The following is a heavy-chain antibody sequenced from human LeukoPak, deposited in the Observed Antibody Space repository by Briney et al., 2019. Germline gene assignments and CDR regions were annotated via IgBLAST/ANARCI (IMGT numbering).Heavy chain of an antibody. V-gene: IGHV3-64*01. D-gene: IGHD1-26*01. CDR1: GFTFSSYA. CDR3: ARAAGATTPLFDY. CDR2: ISSNGGST. Sequence: PGGSLRLSCAAPGFTFSSYAMHWVRQAPGKGREYVSAISSNGGSTYYANSVKGRFTISRDNSKNTLYLQMGSLRAEDMAVYYCARAAGATTPLFDYWGQGTLVTVSS. J-gene: IGHJ4*02.